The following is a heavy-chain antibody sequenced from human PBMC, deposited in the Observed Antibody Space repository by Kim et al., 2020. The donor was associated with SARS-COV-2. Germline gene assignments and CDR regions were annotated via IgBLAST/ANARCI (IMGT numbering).Heavy chain of an antibody. CDR1: GGSISSYY. CDR3: ARGGIRPDEYELKAKPNWFDP. CDR2: IYYSGST. D-gene: IGHD1-7*01. Sequence: SETLSLTCTVSGGSISSYYWSWIRQPPGKGLEWIGYIYYSGSTNYNPSLKSRVTISVDTSKNQFSLKLSSVTAADTAVYYCARGGIRPDEYELKAKPNWFDPWGQGTLVTVSS. V-gene: IGHV4-59*13. J-gene: IGHJ5*02.